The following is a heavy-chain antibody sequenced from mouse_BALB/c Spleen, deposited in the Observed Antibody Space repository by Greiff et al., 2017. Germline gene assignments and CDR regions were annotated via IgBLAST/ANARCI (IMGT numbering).Heavy chain of an antibody. J-gene: IGHJ4*01. Sequence: QVQLKQPGAELVKPGASVKMSCKASGYTFTSYWMHWVKQRPGQGLEWIGVIDPSDSSTSYNQKFKGKATLTVDTSSSTAYMQLSSLTSEDSAVYYLTEVYGNYEGYAMDYWGQGTSVTVSS. CDR1: GYTFTSYW. CDR3: TEVYGNYEGYAMDY. D-gene: IGHD2-1*01. CDR2: IDPSDSST. V-gene: IGHV1S127*01.